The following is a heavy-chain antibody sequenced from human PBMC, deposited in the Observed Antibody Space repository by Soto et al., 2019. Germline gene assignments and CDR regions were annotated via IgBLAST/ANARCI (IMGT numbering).Heavy chain of an antibody. V-gene: IGHV1-18*01. CDR2: ISAHNGNT. Sequence: QVHLVQSGAEVKKPGASVKVSCKGSGYDFTTYGITWVRQAPGQGLEWMAWISAHNGNTDYVQKLQGRVTVTRDTSTSTAYMELRSLRSDDTAVYYCARGRYGDYWGQGALVTVSS. CDR3: ARGRYGDY. J-gene: IGHJ4*02. CDR1: GYDFTTYG. D-gene: IGHD1-1*01.